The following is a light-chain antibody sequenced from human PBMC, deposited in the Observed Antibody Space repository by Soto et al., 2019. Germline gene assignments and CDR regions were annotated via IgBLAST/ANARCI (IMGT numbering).Light chain of an antibody. CDR1: SSDVGGYNY. J-gene: IGLJ2*01. CDR2: DVS. CDR3: CSYAGSNTLL. V-gene: IGLV2-11*01. Sequence: QSALTQPRSVSGSPGQSVTISCSGTSSDVGGYNYVSWYQQYPGKAPKLMIYDVSKRPSGVPDRFSGSKSGNTASLTISGLQAEDEADYYCCSYAGSNTLLSGGGTKLTVL.